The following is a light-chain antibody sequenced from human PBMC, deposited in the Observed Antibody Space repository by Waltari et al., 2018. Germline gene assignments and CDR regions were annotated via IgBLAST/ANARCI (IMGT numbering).Light chain of an antibody. Sequence: DIVLTQSPLSLPVTPGEPASISCYSSQSLLHSDGYNYLDWYLQKPGQAPQLLIYLGSNRASGVPDRFSASGSGTDFTLTVSRVEAEDVGVYYCMQGTHWPWTFGQGTKVEFK. J-gene: IGKJ1*01. CDR1: QSLLHSDGYNY. V-gene: IGKV2-28*01. CDR2: LGS. CDR3: MQGTHWPWT.